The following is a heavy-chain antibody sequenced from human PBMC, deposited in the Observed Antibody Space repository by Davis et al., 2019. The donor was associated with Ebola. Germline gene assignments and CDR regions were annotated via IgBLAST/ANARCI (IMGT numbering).Heavy chain of an antibody. CDR3: AKLSVFTALQDY. CDR1: GFTFSSFT. CDR2: IRYDGSNK. D-gene: IGHD2-8*01. Sequence: GESLKISCAASGFTFSSFTMHWVRQAPGKGLEWVAFIRYDGSNKYYADSVKGRFTISRDNSKNTLYLQMNSLRAEDTAVYYCAKLSVFTALQDYWGQGTLVTVSS. J-gene: IGHJ4*02. V-gene: IGHV3-30*02.